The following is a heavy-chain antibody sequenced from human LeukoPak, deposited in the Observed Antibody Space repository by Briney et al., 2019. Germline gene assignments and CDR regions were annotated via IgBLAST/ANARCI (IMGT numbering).Heavy chain of an antibody. CDR1: GFSFSSYA. CDR3: AKAPVTSCRGDFCYPFDY. J-gene: IGHJ4*02. V-gene: IGHV3-23*01. Sequence: PGGSLRLSCATSGFSFSSYAMSWVRQAPGKGLEWVSAMSSSDDGRYYAASVRGRFTISRDTSRSTLYLQMNSLRAEDAAVYYCAKAPVTSCRGDFCYPFDYWGQGTLVTVSS. CDR2: MSSSDDGR. D-gene: IGHD2-15*01.